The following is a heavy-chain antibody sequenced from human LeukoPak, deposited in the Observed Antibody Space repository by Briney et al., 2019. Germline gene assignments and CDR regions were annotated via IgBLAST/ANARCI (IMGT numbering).Heavy chain of an antibody. V-gene: IGHV3-23*01. J-gene: IGHJ4*02. CDR2: ITDSGGST. CDR3: AKEKSVAGTEFDY. D-gene: IGHD6-19*01. CDR1: GFTFSNYA. Sequence: GGSLRLSCAASGFTFSNYAMSWVRQAPEKGLEWVSTITDSGGSTYYVDSVKGRFTISRDNSKNTLHLQMNSLRAEDTAVYYCAKEKSVAGTEFDYWGQGTLVTVSS.